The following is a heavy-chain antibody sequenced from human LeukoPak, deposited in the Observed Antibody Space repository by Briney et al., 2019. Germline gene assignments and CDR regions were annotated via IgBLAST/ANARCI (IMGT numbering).Heavy chain of an antibody. Sequence: GASVTVSCTASGYTFTSYAMHWVRQAPGQRLEWMGWINAGNGNTKYSQKFQGRVTITRDTSASTAYMELSSLRSEDTAVYYCARATATAMVTVWGQGTLVTVSS. J-gene: IGHJ4*02. D-gene: IGHD5-18*01. V-gene: IGHV1-3*01. CDR1: GYTFTSYA. CDR2: INAGNGNT. CDR3: ARATATAMVTV.